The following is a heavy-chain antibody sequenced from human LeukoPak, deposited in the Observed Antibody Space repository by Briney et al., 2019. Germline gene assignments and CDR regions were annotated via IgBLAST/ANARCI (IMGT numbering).Heavy chain of an antibody. Sequence: GGSLRLSSAASGFTFSSYGLNWVRQAPGKGLEWVSTISSGGHIYYEDSVKGRFTISRDNAKNSLYLQMNSLRAEDTAVYYCARDQDGGKYYYESSGYSHWGQGILVTVSS. CDR2: ISSGGHI. D-gene: IGHD3-22*01. J-gene: IGHJ4*02. CDR1: GFTFSSYG. CDR3: ARDQDGGKYYYESSGYSH. V-gene: IGHV3-21*01.